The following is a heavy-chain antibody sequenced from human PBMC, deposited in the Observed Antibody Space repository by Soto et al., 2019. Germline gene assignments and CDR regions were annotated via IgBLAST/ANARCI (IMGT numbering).Heavy chain of an antibody. CDR2: THGGDANT. V-gene: IGHV5-51*01. CDR1: GYIFRSYW. Sequence: PGEFLKICGRGSGYIFRSYWIGWMRKMPGKGLEWMGITHGGDANTRYSPSFEGQVTISTDKSITTAYLQWSSLKASDTAMYYCARRGTYSSGWDYWGQGTLVTVSS. D-gene: IGHD6-19*01. CDR3: ARRGTYSSGWDY. J-gene: IGHJ4*02.